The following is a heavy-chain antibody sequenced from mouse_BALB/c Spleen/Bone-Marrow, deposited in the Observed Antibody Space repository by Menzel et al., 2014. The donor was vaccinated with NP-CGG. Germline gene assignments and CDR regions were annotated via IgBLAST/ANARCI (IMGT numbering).Heavy chain of an antibody. Sequence: DVKLQESGAELVKPGASVKLSCTASGFNIKDTYMHWVKQRPEQGLEWIGRIDPANGNTKYDPKFQGKATITADTSSNTAYLQLNRLTSEDTAVYYCAGASYYAMDYWGQGTSVTVSS. CDR2: IDPANGNT. CDR3: AGASYYAMDY. J-gene: IGHJ4*01. V-gene: IGHV14-3*02. CDR1: GFNIKDTY.